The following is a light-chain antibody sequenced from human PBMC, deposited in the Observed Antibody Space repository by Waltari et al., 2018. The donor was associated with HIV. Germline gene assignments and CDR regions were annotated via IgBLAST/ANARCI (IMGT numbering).Light chain of an antibody. CDR1: QSLLYRSENKNF. V-gene: IGKV4-1*01. CDR3: QQYHRVPYT. J-gene: IGKJ2*01. CDR2: WAS. Sequence: DVAVTHSPAALSVRVGETATLKCKSNQSLLYRSENKNFLAWYQQKPGQRPKLLIYWASTRQSGVPDRFSGSGSGTDFTLTISTLQAEDVAVYYCQQYHRVPYTFGQGTKLQIK.